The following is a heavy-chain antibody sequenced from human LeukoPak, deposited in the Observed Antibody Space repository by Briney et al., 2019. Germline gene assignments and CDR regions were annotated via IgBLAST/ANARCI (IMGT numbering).Heavy chain of an antibody. CDR2: ISGSGIST. Sequence: GGSLRLSCAASGFTFSTYAMNWVRQAPGKGLEWVSVISGSGISTYYADSVKGRFTISRDNAKNSLYLQMNSLRAEDTAVYYCARARGSGYYFDYWGQGTLATVSS. V-gene: IGHV3-23*01. CDR1: GFTFSTYA. CDR3: ARARGSGYYFDY. J-gene: IGHJ4*02. D-gene: IGHD3-22*01.